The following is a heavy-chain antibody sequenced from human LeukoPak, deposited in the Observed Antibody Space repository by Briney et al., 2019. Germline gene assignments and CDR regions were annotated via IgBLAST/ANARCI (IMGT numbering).Heavy chain of an antibody. D-gene: IGHD6-6*01. CDR2: ITSSGRSM. V-gene: IGHV3-48*02. CDR3: AREYSSSSGRAFDI. Sequence: GGSLRLSCAASKFTFSNYVMNWVRQAPGKGLEWVSQITSSGRSMYYADSVKGRFTISRDNAKNSLYLQMNSLRDEDTAVYYCAREYSSSSGRAFDIWGQGTMVTVSS. CDR1: KFTFSNYV. J-gene: IGHJ3*02.